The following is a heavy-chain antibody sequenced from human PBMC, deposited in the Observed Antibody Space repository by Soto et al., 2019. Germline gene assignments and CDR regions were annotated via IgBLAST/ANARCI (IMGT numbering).Heavy chain of an antibody. CDR1: GFSFSSYA. CDR2: ISGSGGST. Sequence: GSLRVSCAASGFSFSSYAISWVRQAPGKGLEWVSAISGSGGSTYYADSVKGRFTISRDNSKNTLYLQMNRLRAEDTAVYYCEKDLAPAANHDAFDIWGQGTVGTVSS. J-gene: IGHJ3*02. CDR3: EKDLAPAANHDAFDI. V-gene: IGHV3-23*01. D-gene: IGHD2-2*01.